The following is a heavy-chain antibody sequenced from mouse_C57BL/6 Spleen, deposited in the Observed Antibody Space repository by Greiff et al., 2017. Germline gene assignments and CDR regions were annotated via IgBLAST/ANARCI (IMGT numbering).Heavy chain of an antibody. CDR2: IYPGDGDT. CDR3: AVHYFDY. V-gene: IGHV1-82*01. J-gene: IGHJ2*01. CDR1: GYAFSSSW. Sequence: QVQLKESGPELVKPGASVKISCKASGYAFSSSWMNWVKQRPGKGLEWIGRIYPGDGDTNYNGKFKGKATLTADKSSSTAYMQLSSLTSEDSAVYFCAVHYFDYWGQGTTLTVSS.